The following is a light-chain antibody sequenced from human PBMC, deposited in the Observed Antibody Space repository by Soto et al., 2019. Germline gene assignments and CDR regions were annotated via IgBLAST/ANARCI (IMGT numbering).Light chain of an antibody. CDR3: QQYGSSPRT. CDR1: QTVSSSY. J-gene: IGKJ1*01. Sequence: EIVLTQSPGTLSLSPGERATLSCRASQTVSSSYLAWYQQKLGQAPRLLIYCASNRATGIPDRFSGSGSGTDFTLTISRLEPEDFAVYYCQQYGSSPRTFGQGTKVEIK. V-gene: IGKV3-20*01. CDR2: CAS.